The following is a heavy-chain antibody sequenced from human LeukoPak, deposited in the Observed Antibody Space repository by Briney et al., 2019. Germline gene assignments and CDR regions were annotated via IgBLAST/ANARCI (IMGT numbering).Heavy chain of an antibody. CDR3: ARRYCSDGSCYVGAFDI. V-gene: IGHV3-11*01. Sequence: GGSLRLSCAASGFTFSEYYMSWIRQAPGKRMEWISYFSRRSGSIIYYADSVKGRFTISRDNAKNSLYLQMNSLRAEDTAVYFCARRYCSDGSCYVGAFDIWGQGTMVTVSS. CDR1: GFTFSEYY. CDR2: FSRRSGSII. J-gene: IGHJ3*02. D-gene: IGHD2-15*01.